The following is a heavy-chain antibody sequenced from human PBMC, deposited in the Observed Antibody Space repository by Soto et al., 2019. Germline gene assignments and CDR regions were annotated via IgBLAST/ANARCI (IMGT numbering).Heavy chain of an antibody. Sequence: QVQLQESGPGLVKPSGTLSLTCAVSSGSISSSNWWSWVRQPPGKGLEWIGEIYHSGSTNYNPSLKSRVTISVDKSKNQFSLKLSSVTAADTAVYYCARRQLARQYYYYYMDVWGKGTTVTVSS. D-gene: IGHD6-13*01. J-gene: IGHJ6*03. CDR2: IYHSGST. V-gene: IGHV4-4*02. CDR3: ARRQLARQYYYYYMDV. CDR1: SGSISSSNW.